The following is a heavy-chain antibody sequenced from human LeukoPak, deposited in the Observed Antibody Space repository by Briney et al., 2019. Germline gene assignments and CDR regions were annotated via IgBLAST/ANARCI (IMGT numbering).Heavy chain of an antibody. CDR3: ARSSSWYKEEDY. V-gene: IGHV4-59*01. CDR2: IHNSGST. Sequence: SETLSLTCSVFGGSMSSYYRNWIRQPPGKGLEWVGYIHNSGSTNYNPSLRSRVSISVDTSKNQFSLKLSSVTAADTAVYYCARSSSWYKEEDYWGQGTLVTVSS. CDR1: GGSMSSYY. J-gene: IGHJ4*02. D-gene: IGHD6-13*01.